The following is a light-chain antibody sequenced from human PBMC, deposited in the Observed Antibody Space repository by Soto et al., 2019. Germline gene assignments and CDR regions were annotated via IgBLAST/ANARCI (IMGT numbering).Light chain of an antibody. V-gene: IGLV2-14*01. CDR2: DVS. CDR3: SSYTSSSTWV. CDR1: SSDVGGYNY. Sequence: QSVLTQPASVSGSPGQSITISCTGTSSDVGGYNYVSWYQQNPGKAPKLMIYDVSNRPSGVSNRFSGSKSGNTASLTISGLQAEDEADYYCSSYTSSSTWVFGGGTKVT. J-gene: IGLJ3*02.